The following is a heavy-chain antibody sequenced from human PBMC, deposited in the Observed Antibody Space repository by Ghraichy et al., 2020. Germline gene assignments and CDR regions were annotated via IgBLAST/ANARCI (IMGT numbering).Heavy chain of an antibody. CDR3: ASFNCTSTSCYPLFEN. V-gene: IGHV4-31*03. J-gene: IGHJ4*02. D-gene: IGHD2-2*01. Sequence: SPSLTCSVFGGSISSGNYYWSWIRQHPGKGLEWIGKINHSGRTYSNAALKSRLAMSVDTSKNQFSLKLISVTAAYTAVYFCASFNCTSTSCYPLFENWGQGTRVTVSS. CDR2: INHSGRT. CDR1: GGSISSGNYY.